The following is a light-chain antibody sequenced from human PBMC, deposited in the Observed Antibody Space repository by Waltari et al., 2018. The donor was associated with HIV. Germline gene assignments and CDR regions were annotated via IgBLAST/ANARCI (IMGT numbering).Light chain of an antibody. Sequence: SDVLTQPPSVSVAPGQTARIPCGINNVGRKSVFWYQRKPGQAPVLVISYDNDRPSGIPARFAGSNTGDTATLIISRVEAGDEAEYYCQVWENNGGYPVVLGGGTKLAVL. CDR2: YDN. V-gene: IGLV3-21*01. CDR3: QVWENNGGYPVV. CDR1: NVGRKS. J-gene: IGLJ2*01.